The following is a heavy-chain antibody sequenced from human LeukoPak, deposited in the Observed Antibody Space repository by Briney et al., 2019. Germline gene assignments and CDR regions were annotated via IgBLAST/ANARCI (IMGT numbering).Heavy chain of an antibody. CDR1: GGSFSGYY. D-gene: IGHD6-13*01. J-gene: IGHJ4*02. CDR3: AVIAAAGFDY. CDR2: INHGGST. V-gene: IGHV4-34*01. Sequence: SETLSLTCAVYGGSFSGYYWSWIRQPPGKGLEWIGEINHGGSTNYNPSLKSRVTISVDTSKNQFSLKLSSVTAADTAVYYCAVIAAAGFDYWGQGTLVTVSS.